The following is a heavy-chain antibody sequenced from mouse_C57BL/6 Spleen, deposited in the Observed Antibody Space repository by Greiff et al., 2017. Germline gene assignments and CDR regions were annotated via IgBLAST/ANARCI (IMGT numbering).Heavy chain of an antibody. D-gene: IGHD4-1*01. J-gene: IGHJ2*01. CDR1: GYAFSSSW. CDR2: IYPGDGDT. CDR3: ARSWEYYFDY. V-gene: IGHV1-82*01. Sequence: VQLQQSGPELVKPGASVKISCKASGYAFSSSWMNWVKQRPGKGLEWIGRIYPGDGDTNYNGKFKGKATLTADKSSSTAYMQLSSLTSEDSAVYFCARSWEYYFDYWGQGTTLTGSS.